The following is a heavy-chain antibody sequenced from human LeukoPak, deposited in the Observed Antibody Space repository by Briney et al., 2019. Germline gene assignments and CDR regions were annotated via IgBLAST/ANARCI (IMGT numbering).Heavy chain of an antibody. V-gene: IGHV3-23*01. CDR2: ISCSGGNT. Sequence: PGGSLRLSCAASGFTFSSYAMSWVRQATGKGLEWVSAISCSGGNTYYADSVKGRFTIARDNSKNTLYLQMNSLRAEDTARYFCAKESLSPATDGFDYWGQGALVTVSS. CDR3: AKESLSPATDGFDY. CDR1: GFTFSSYA. J-gene: IGHJ4*02. D-gene: IGHD1-26*01.